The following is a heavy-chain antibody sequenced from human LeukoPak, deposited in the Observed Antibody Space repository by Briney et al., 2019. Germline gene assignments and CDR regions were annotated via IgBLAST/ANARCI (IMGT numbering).Heavy chain of an antibody. CDR1: GGSISSYY. J-gene: IGHJ4*02. CDR3: ARARAEENYYDSSGAVDY. CDR2: IYYSGST. D-gene: IGHD3-22*01. V-gene: IGHV4-59*01. Sequence: PSETLSLTCTVSGGSISSYYWSWIRQPPGKGLEWIGYIYYSGSTNYNPSLKSRVTISVDTSKNQFSLKLSSVTAADTAVYYCARARAEENYYDSSGAVDYWGQGTLVTVSS.